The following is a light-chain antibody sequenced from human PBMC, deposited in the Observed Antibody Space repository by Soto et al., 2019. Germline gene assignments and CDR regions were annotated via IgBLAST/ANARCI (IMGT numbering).Light chain of an antibody. V-gene: IGLV1-40*01. J-gene: IGLJ2*01. CDR3: QSSDSSLSGSRVV. Sequence: QPVLTQPPSVSGAPGQRVTISCTGSSSNIGAGYDVHWYQQLPGTAPKLLIHGNNNRPSGVPDRFSGSKSGSSASLAITGLQAEDEADYYCQSSDSSLSGSRVVFGGGTKVTVL. CDR1: SSNIGAGYD. CDR2: GNN.